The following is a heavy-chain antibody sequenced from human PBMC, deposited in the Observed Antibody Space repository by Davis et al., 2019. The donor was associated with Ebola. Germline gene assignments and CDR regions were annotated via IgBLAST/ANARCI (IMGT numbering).Heavy chain of an antibody. V-gene: IGHV3-21*01. CDR3: ARDGLLPGIAAAGTEGTFDY. D-gene: IGHD6-13*01. Sequence: GGSLRLSCAASGFTFSSYSMNWVRQAPGKGLEWVSSISSSSSYIYYGDSVKGRFTISRDNSKNTLYLQMNSLRAEDTAVYYCARDGLLPGIAAAGTEGTFDYWGQGTLVTVSS. J-gene: IGHJ4*02. CDR1: GFTFSSYS. CDR2: ISSSSSYI.